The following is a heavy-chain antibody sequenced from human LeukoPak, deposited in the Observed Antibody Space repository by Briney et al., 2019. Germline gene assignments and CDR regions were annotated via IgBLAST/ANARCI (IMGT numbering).Heavy chain of an antibody. CDR3: ARESQNIVVVTATHYYFDC. V-gene: IGHV3-7*03. Sequence: PGGSLRLSCAASGFTFSSYWMSWVRQAPGKGLEWVANIKQDGSKKYYVDSVKGRFTISRDNAKNSLYLQMNSLRAEDTAVYYCARESQNIVVVTATHYYFDCWGQGTLVTVSS. D-gene: IGHD2-21*02. CDR1: GFTFSSYW. CDR2: IKQDGSKK. J-gene: IGHJ4*02.